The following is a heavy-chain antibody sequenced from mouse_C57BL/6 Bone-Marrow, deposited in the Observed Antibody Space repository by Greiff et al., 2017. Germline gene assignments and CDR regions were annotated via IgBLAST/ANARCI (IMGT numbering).Heavy chain of an antibody. V-gene: IGHV1-55*01. Sequence: VQLQQPGAELVKPGASVKMSCKASGYTFTSYWITWVKQRPGQGLEWIGDIYPGSGSTNYNEKFKSKATLTVDTSSSTAYMQLSSLTSEDSAVYYCARRAGWLTWFAYWGQGTLVTVSA. CDR2: IYPGSGST. J-gene: IGHJ3*01. D-gene: IGHD2-3*01. CDR3: ARRAGWLTWFAY. CDR1: GYTFTSYW.